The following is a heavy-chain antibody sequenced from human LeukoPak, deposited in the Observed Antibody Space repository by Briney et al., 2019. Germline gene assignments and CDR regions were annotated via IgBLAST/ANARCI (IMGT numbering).Heavy chain of an antibody. CDR1: GFTFSSYG. CDR3: ATLTKYSGYDPFDY. CDR2: IRYDGSNK. J-gene: IGHJ4*02. V-gene: IGHV3-30*02. D-gene: IGHD5-12*01. Sequence: GGSLRLSCAASGFTFSSYGMHWVRQAPGKGLEWVAFIRYDGSNKYYADSVKGRFTISRDNSKNTLYLQMNSLRAEDTAVYYCATLTKYSGYDPFDYWGQGTLVTVSS.